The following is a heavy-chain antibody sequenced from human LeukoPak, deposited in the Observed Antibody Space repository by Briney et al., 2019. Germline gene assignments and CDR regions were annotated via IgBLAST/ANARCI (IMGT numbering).Heavy chain of an antibody. CDR3: ARSKLLAPFYDSGYDAFDI. V-gene: IGHV1-18*01. D-gene: IGHD3-22*01. CDR1: GYTFTSYG. Sequence: GASVKVSRKASGYTFTSYGISWVRQAPGQGLEWMGWISAYNGNTNYAQKLQGRVTMTTDTSTSTAYMELRSLRSDDTAVYYCARSKLLAPFYDSGYDAFDIWGQGTMVTVSS. J-gene: IGHJ3*02. CDR2: ISAYNGNT.